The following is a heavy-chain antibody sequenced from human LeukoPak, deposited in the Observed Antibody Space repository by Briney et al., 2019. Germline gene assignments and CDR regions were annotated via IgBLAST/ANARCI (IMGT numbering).Heavy chain of an antibody. V-gene: IGHV1-18*04. CDR1: GYTFTGYY. J-gene: IGHJ4*02. CDR2: ISAYNGNT. Sequence: ASVKVSCKASGYTFTGYYMHWVRQAPGQGLEWMGWISAYNGNTNYAQKLQGRVTMTTDTSTSTAYMELRSLRSDDTAVYYCAREYYDSSGYYYLDYWGQGTLVTVSS. CDR3: AREYYDSSGYYYLDY. D-gene: IGHD3-22*01.